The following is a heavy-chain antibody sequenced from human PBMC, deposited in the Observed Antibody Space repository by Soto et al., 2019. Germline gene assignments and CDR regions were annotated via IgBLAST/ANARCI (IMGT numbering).Heavy chain of an antibody. Sequence: PGGSLRLSCAASGFTFSSYGMHWVRQAPGKGLEWVAVISYDGSNKYYADSVKGRFTISRDNSKNTLYLQMNSLRAEDTAVYYCAKMAIAARYFDYWGQGTLVTVS. CDR2: ISYDGSNK. J-gene: IGHJ4*02. D-gene: IGHD6-6*01. CDR1: GFTFSSYG. CDR3: AKMAIAARYFDY. V-gene: IGHV3-30*18.